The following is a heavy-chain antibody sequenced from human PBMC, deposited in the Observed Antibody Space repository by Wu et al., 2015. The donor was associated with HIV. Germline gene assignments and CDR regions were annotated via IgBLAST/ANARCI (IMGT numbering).Heavy chain of an antibody. V-gene: IGHV1-2*02. J-gene: IGHJ6*02. CDR2: IRPDSGAT. Sequence: QVLLVQSGAEVKKPGSSVKVSCKASGGTFSDYAISWVRQAPGQGLEWMGWIRPDSGATHYAEKFQDRVTMTRDASISTAYMQLNRLRSDDTAVYYCARDRVAAAGIRYYYYGMDVWGQGTTVTVSS. CDR1: GGTFSDYA. CDR3: ARDRVAAAGIRYYYYGMDV. D-gene: IGHD6-13*01.